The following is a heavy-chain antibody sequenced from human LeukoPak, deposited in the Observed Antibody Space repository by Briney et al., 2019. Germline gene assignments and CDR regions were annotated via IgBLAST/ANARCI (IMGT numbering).Heavy chain of an antibody. J-gene: IGHJ4*02. Sequence: GGSLRLSCAASGYTVSDKPMTWVRQAAGKGLEWVSVIYSDGSTHYSESVKGRFYISRDNSKNTLYLQMNSLGAEDTAVYYCAARPDSHGGPYDYWGQGTLVTVSS. CDR1: GYTVSDKP. V-gene: IGHV3-66*01. CDR2: IYSDGST. D-gene: IGHD3-10*01. CDR3: AARPDSHGGPYDY.